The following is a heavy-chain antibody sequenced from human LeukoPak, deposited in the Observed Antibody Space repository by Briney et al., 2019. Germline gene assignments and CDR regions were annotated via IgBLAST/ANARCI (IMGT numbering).Heavy chain of an antibody. CDR2: ISSSGSTI. V-gene: IGHV3-11*01. J-gene: IGHJ3*02. D-gene: IGHD6-13*01. CDR1: GFTFSDYY. CDR3: AKDYTRSWTGRGFDI. Sequence: GGSLRLSCAASGFTFSDYYMSWIRQAPGKGLEWVSYISSSGSTIYYADSVKGRFTISRDNAKNSLYLQMHSLRAEDTALYYCAKDYTRSWTGRGFDIWGQGTMVTVSS.